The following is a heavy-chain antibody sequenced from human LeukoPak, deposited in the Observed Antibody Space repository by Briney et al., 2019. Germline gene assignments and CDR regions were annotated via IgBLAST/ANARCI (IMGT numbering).Heavy chain of an antibody. V-gene: IGHV4-34*01. Sequence: PSETLSLTCAVSGGSFSGYYWSWIRQPPGKGLEWIGEINHSGSTNYNPALKSRVTISVDTSKNQFSLKLSSVTAADTAVYYCAKEKGYCSGGSCPTKNWFDPWGQGTLVTVSS. CDR3: AKEKGYCSGGSCPTKNWFDP. CDR2: INHSGST. J-gene: IGHJ5*02. D-gene: IGHD2-15*01. CDR1: GGSFSGYY.